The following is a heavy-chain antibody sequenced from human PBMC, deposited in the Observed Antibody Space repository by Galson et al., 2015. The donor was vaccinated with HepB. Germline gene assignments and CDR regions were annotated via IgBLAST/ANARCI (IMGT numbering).Heavy chain of an antibody. J-gene: IGHJ5*02. CDR1: GSTFSDHS. CDR2: ISGSATTT. D-gene: IGHD3-16*01. Sequence: SLRLSFAAPGSTFSDHSMTWIRQAPGKGSEWLSYISGSATTTLYADSVRGRFTMSRDNAKNSLYLQMNSLRAEDTAVYYCARATLRWFDPWGQGTLVTVSS. CDR3: ARATLRWFDP. V-gene: IGHV3-11*01.